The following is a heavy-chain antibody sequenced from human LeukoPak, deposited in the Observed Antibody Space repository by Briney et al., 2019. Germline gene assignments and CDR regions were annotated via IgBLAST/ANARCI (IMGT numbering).Heavy chain of an antibody. CDR3: AKVLLRALDYMDV. Sequence: GGSLRLSCAASGFTFTSYSMKWVGQAPGEGLEGVSAISGSGGSTYYADFVKGRVTISRDNSKSTLYLQMNNLRADDTAVYYCAKVLLRALDYMDVWGKGTTVTVSS. J-gene: IGHJ6*03. V-gene: IGHV3-23*01. CDR2: ISGSGGST. CDR1: GFTFTSYS. D-gene: IGHD2-15*01.